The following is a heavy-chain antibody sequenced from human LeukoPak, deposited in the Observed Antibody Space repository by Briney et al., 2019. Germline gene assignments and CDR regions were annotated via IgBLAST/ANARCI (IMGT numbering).Heavy chain of an antibody. D-gene: IGHD2-2*02. V-gene: IGHV3-23*01. CDR2: IGVSGGST. J-gene: IGHJ4*02. CDR3: ARGDEYTTSP. CDR1: GFTFSNYG. Sequence: GGSLRLSCAASGFTFSNYGMSWVRQAPGKGLEWVSGIGVSGGSTQYADSVKGRFTISRDNSKNTLYLQMNSLRAEDTAVYYCARGDEYTTSPWGQGTLVTVSS.